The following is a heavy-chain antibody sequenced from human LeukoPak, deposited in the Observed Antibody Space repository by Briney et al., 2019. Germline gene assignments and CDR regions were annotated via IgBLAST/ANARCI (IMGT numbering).Heavy chain of an antibody. D-gene: IGHD6-13*01. J-gene: IGHJ6*03. Sequence: SQTLSLTCTVSGGSISSGSYYWSWIRQPAGEGLEWIGRIYTSGSTNYNPSLKSRVTISVDTSKNQFSLKLSSVTAADTAVYYCARDRARVAAAGTYYYYYMDVWGKGTTVTVSS. CDR2: IYTSGST. CDR1: GGSISSGSYY. V-gene: IGHV4-61*02. CDR3: ARDRARVAAAGTYYYYYMDV.